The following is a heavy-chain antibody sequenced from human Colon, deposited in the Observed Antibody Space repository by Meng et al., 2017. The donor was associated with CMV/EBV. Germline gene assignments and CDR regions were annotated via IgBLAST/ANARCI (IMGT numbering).Heavy chain of an antibody. CDR2: IIPILGIA. J-gene: IGHJ4*02. Sequence: SVKVSCKASGGTFSSYTISWVRQAPGQGLEWMGRIIPILGIANYAQKFQGRVTITADKSTSTAYMELSSLRSEDTAVYYCARERYCSSTSCLQVENYWGQRTLVTVSS. CDR1: GGTFSSYT. CDR3: ARERYCSSTSCLQVENY. D-gene: IGHD2-2*01. V-gene: IGHV1-69*04.